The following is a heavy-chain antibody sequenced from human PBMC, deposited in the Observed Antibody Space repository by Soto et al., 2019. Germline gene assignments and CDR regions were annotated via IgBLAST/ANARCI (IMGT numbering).Heavy chain of an antibody. CDR3: ARSQAADWLDP. V-gene: IGHV5-51*01. Sequence: GESLKISCQGSGYNFSYYWIAWVRQMPGKGLEWMGIIYPFDSDTRYSPSFEGQVTISADKSINTAYLQWSSLKASDTATYYCARSQAADWLDPWGQGTLVTVSS. CDR2: IYPFDSDT. D-gene: IGHD6-25*01. J-gene: IGHJ5*02. CDR1: GYNFSYYW.